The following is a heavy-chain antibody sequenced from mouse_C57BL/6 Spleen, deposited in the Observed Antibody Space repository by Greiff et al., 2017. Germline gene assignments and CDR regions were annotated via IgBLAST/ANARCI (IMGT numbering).Heavy chain of an antibody. CDR1: GYTFTSYW. D-gene: IGHD1-1*01. Sequence: QVQLQQPGAELVKPGASVKLSCKASGYTFTSYWMQWVKQRPGQGLERIGEIDPSDSYTNYNQKFKGKATLTVDTSSSTAYMQLSSLTSEDSAVYYCARRDLLLRFAYWGQGTLVTVSA. CDR3: ARRDLLLRFAY. V-gene: IGHV1-50*01. J-gene: IGHJ3*01. CDR2: IDPSDSYT.